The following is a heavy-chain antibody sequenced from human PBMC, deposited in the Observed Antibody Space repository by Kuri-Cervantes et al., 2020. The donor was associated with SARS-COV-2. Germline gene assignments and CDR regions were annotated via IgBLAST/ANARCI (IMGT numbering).Heavy chain of an antibody. CDR3: ARHEYSSSWVDY. CDR1: GGSISSSSYY. CDR2: IYYSGST. D-gene: IGHD6-13*01. J-gene: IGHJ4*02. Sequence: SETLSLTCTVSGGSISSSSYYWGWIRQPPVKGLEWIGSIYYSGSTYYNPSLKSRVTISVDTSKNQFSLKLSSVTAADAAVYYCARHEYSSSWVDYWGRGTLVTVSS. V-gene: IGHV4-39*01.